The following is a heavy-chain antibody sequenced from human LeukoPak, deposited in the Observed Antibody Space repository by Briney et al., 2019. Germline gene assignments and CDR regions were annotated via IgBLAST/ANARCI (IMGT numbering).Heavy chain of an antibody. CDR3: AHSPFLWFGELWVDY. CDR2: IYWDDDK. J-gene: IGHJ4*02. D-gene: IGHD3-10*01. Sequence: SGATLVNPTQTLTLTCTFSGFSLSTSGVGVGWIRQPPGKALKWLALIYWDDDKRYSTSLKSRLTITKDTSKNQVVLTMTHMDPVDTATYYCAHSPFLWFGELWVDYWGQGTLVTVSS. V-gene: IGHV2-5*02. CDR1: GFSLSTSGVG.